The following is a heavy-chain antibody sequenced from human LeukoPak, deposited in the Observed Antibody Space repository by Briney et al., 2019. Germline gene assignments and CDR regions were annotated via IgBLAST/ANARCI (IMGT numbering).Heavy chain of an antibody. CDR2: IYPGDSDT. CDR1: GYSFTSYW. CDR3: ARQYSSSSAPSDYYYMDV. V-gene: IGHV5-51*01. J-gene: IGHJ6*03. D-gene: IGHD6-6*01. Sequence: GESLKISCKGSGYSFTSYWIGWVRQIPGKGLEWMGIIYPGDSDTRYSPSFQGQVTISADKSISTAYLQWSSLKASDTAMYYCARQYSSSSAPSDYYYMDVWGKGTTVTVSS.